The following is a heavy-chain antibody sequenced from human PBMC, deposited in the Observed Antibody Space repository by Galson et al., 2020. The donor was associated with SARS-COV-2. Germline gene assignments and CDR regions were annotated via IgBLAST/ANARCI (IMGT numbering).Heavy chain of an antibody. CDR1: GFTLTSYS. J-gene: IGHJ6*02. CDR3: ARAGPKVQFYYGMDV. CDR2: ISSTGSYI. V-gene: IGHV3-21*01. Sequence: GGSLRLSCVVSGFTLTSYSVNWVRQAPGKGLEWVSSISSTGSYIYYAGSVEGRFTISRDIAKNSLFLQMSSLRVEDTAVYYCARAGPKVQFYYGMDVWGQGTTVTVSS.